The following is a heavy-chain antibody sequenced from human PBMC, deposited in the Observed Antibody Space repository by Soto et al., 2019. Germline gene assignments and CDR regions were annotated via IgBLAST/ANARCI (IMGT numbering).Heavy chain of an antibody. CDR2: ITGSGGGT. V-gene: IGHV3-23*01. Sequence: EVQLLESGGGLVQPGGSLRLSCADSGFTFSNYAMTWVRQAPGKGLEWVSVITGSGGGTYFVDSVKGRFTISRDNSKNTVYLQMNRLRAEDTAVYYCAKRPLTAAGFDYWGQGTLVTVSS. D-gene: IGHD6-13*01. J-gene: IGHJ4*02. CDR1: GFTFSNYA. CDR3: AKRPLTAAGFDY.